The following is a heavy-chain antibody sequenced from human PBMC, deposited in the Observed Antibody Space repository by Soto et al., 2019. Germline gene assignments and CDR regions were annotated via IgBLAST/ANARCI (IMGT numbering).Heavy chain of an antibody. CDR2: ISGSSSII. CDR1: GFTFSSYS. CDR3: ARDLNPRQEMLYALLGY. V-gene: IGHV3-48*01. J-gene: IGHJ4*02. Sequence: EVQLVESGGGLVQPGGSLRLSCAASGFTFSSYSMNWVRQAPGKGLEWVSYISGSSSIIYYADSVKGRFTISRDNAKNSLYLQMNSLRAKDTAVYYCARDLNPRQEMLYALLGYWGQGTLVTVSS. D-gene: IGHD2-8*01.